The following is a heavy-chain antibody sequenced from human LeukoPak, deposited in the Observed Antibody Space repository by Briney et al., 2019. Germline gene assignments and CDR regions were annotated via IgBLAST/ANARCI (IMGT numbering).Heavy chain of an antibody. D-gene: IGHD6-19*01. CDR2: INAGNGNT. CDR1: GYTFTSYA. Sequence: GASVKVSCKASGYTFTSYAMHWVRQAPGQRLEWMGWINAGNGNTKYPQKFQGRVTITRDTSASTAYMELSSLRSEDTAVYYCARADFNIAVAVFDPWGQGTLVTVSS. J-gene: IGHJ5*02. V-gene: IGHV1-3*01. CDR3: ARADFNIAVAVFDP.